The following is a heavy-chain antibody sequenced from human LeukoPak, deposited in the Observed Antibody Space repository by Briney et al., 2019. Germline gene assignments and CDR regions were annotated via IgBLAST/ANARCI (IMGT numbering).Heavy chain of an antibody. Sequence: GGSLRLSCAASGFTFSDHYMDWVRQAPGKGLEWVGRTRNKANSYTTEYAASVKGRFTISRDDSENSLSLQMNSLKTEDTAVYYCARIFALYGSGVMDVWGQGTTVTVSS. CDR3: ARIFALYGSGVMDV. CDR2: TRNKANSYTT. J-gene: IGHJ6*02. CDR1: GFTFSDHY. V-gene: IGHV3-72*01. D-gene: IGHD3-10*01.